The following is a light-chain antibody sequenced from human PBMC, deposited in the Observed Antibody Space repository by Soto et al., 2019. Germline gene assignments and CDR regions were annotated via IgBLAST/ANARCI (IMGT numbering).Light chain of an antibody. J-gene: IGKJ3*01. CDR2: RAS. V-gene: IGKV1-5*03. CDR1: QIISTW. CDR3: QHYETYSGT. Sequence: DIQLTQSPSSLSASVGERVTITCRASQIISTWLAWYQQKSGEAPKLLIYRASNLVSGVPSRFSGSGSVTEFTLTISGLQPDDFSIYYCQHYETYSGTFGPGTKVDL.